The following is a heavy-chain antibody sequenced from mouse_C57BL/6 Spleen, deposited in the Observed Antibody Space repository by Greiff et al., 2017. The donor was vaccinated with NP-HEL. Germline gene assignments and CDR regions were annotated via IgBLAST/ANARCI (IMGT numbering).Heavy chain of an antibody. J-gene: IGHJ4*01. CDR2: IYPGDGDT. CDR3: ARYGYSNLYAMDY. Sequence: QVQLKESGAELVKPGASVKISCKASGYAFSSYWMNWVKQRPGKGLEWIGQIYPGDGDTNYNGKFKGKATLTADKSSSTAYMQLSSLTSEDSAVYFCARYGYSNLYAMDYWGQGTSVTVSS. CDR1: GYAFSSYW. D-gene: IGHD2-5*01. V-gene: IGHV1-80*01.